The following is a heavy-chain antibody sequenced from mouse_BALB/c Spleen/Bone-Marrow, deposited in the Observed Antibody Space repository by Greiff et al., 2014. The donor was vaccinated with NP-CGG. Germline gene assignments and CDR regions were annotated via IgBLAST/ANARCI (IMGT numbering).Heavy chain of an antibody. CDR2: IDPANVNT. J-gene: IGHJ3*01. V-gene: IGHV14-3*02. CDR1: DFNIKDAY. Sequence: VQLQQSGAELVKPGASVKLSCTASDFNIKDAYMHWVKQRPEQGLKWIGRIDPANVNTKYDTKFQGKATITADTSSNTAYLLLSSLTSEDTAVYYCAVYYYGRSSFAYWGQGTLVTVSA. D-gene: IGHD1-1*01. CDR3: AVYYYGRSSFAY.